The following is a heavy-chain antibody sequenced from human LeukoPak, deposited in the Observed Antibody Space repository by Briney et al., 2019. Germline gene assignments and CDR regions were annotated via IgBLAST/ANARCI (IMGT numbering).Heavy chain of an antibody. D-gene: IGHD3-22*01. J-gene: IGHJ1*01. CDR2: IKSDVST. CDR3: ARAPSEIGGYYPEYFRH. V-gene: IGHV3-74*01. Sequence: GGSESLLCAASGLTFSTYWMHWARHARGRGLVWLSCIKSDVSTNYADSVKGRFTISRDNANNTLSLQMNSLRPEDTGVYYCARAPSEIGGYYPEYFRHWGQGTLVTVSS. CDR1: GLTFSTYW.